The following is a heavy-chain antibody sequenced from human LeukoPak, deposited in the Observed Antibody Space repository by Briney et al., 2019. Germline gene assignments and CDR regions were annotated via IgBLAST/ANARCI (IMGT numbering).Heavy chain of an antibody. D-gene: IGHD2-2*01. CDR1: GFTFSDYY. Sequence: PGGSLRLSCAASGFTFSDYYMHWIRQTPGKGLEWVSYISNSGSTIYYADSVRGRFTMSRDNAKNSLYLQMNSLRAEDTAIYYCARGACSTGSRPGWDWSDPWGQGTLVTVSS. J-gene: IGHJ5*02. CDR3: ARGACSTGSRPGWDWSDP. V-gene: IGHV3-11*01. CDR2: ISNSGSTI.